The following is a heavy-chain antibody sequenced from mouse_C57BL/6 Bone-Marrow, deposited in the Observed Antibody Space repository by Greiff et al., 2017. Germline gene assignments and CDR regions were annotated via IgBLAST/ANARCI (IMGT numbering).Heavy chain of an antibody. CDR1: GYTFTSYG. CDR2: IYPRSGNT. D-gene: IGHD2-4*01. V-gene: IGHV1-81*01. CDR3: ARRKKYDYDGGFAY. Sequence: VKLQESGAELARPGASVKLSCKASGYTFTSYGISWVKQRTGQGLEWIGEIYPRSGNTYYNEKFKGKATLTADKSSSTAYMELRSLTSEDSAVYFCARRKKYDYDGGFAYWGQGTLVTVSA. J-gene: IGHJ3*01.